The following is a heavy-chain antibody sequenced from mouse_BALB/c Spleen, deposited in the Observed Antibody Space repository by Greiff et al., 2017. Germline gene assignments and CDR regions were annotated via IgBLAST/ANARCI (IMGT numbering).Heavy chain of an antibody. V-gene: IGHV5-6*01. CDR3: ARHAYYGNYVWFAY. D-gene: IGHD2-10*01. J-gene: IGHJ3*01. Sequence: EVQVVESGGDLVKPGGSLKLSCAASGFTFSSYGMSWVRQTPDKRLEWVATISSGGSYTYYPDSVKGRFTISRDNAKNTLYLQMSSLKSEDTAMYYCARHAYYGNYVWFAYWGQGTLVTVSA. CDR2: ISSGGSYT. CDR1: GFTFSSYG.